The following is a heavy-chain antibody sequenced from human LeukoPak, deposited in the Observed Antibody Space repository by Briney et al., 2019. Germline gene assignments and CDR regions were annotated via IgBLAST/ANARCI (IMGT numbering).Heavy chain of an antibody. Sequence: ASVKVSCKASGYTFTGYYLHWVRQAPGQGLEWMGWIYPKTGGTSYAQKFQGRVTMTRDTSISTAYMELVGLRSDDTAVYYCAGPWDQVGFDPWGQGTLVSVSS. J-gene: IGHJ5*02. CDR1: GYTFTGYY. CDR3: AGPWDQVGFDP. V-gene: IGHV1-2*02. CDR2: IYPKTGGT. D-gene: IGHD1-26*01.